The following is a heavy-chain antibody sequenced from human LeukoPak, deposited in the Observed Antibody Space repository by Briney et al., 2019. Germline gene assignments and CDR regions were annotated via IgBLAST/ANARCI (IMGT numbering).Heavy chain of an antibody. CDR1: GYTFTGNG. V-gene: IGHV1-18*01. Sequence: ASVKVSCKASGYTFTGNGISWVRQAPGQGLEWMGWISRYNGNTEYARMLQGRVTMTTDTSTSTAYMELRSLRSDDTAVYYCARAGHCSGTNCYMEGFDYWGQGTLVTVFS. CDR2: ISRYNGNT. D-gene: IGHD2-2*02. CDR3: ARAGHCSGTNCYMEGFDY. J-gene: IGHJ4*02.